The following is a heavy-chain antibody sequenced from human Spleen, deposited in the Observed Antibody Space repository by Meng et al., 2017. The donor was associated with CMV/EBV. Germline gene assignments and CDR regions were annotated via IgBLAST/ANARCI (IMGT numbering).Heavy chain of an antibody. V-gene: IGHV1-8*02. CDR1: GYTFTRYG. J-gene: IGHJ5*02. CDR2: MNPNSGNT. Sequence: KASGYTFTRYGISWVRQAPGQGLEWMGWMNPNSGNTGYAQKFQGRVTMTRNTSISTAYMELSSLRSEDTAVYYCARRTGYSSSWGFDPWGQGTLVTVSS. D-gene: IGHD6-13*01. CDR3: ARRTGYSSSWGFDP.